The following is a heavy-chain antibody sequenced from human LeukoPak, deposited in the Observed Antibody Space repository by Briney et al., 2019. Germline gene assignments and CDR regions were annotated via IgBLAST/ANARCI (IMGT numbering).Heavy chain of an antibody. D-gene: IGHD3-9*01. J-gene: IGHJ4*02. CDR2: VYKDGDT. CDR1: GGSVNTYY. V-gene: IGHV4-59*02. CDR3: ARGSFNILTGYDPRPDY. Sequence: NPSETLSLTCTASGGSVNTYYWSWIRQPPGKGLEWIGYVYKDGDTNSNPSLKSRVTILVDTSKNQFSLKLSSVTAADTAVYYCARGSFNILTGYDPRPDYWGQGTLVLVSS.